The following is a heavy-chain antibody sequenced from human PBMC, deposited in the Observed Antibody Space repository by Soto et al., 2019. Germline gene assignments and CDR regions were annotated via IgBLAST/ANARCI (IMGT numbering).Heavy chain of an antibody. CDR1: GDTRFG. CDR3: ATLSDYYSYAMDV. J-gene: IGHJ6*02. V-gene: IGHV1-18*01. CDR2: ISGHTSKT. Sequence: ASVKVSCKASGDTRFGLNWVRQAPGQGLEWMGWISGHTSKTKYAQRFQGRVTMTTDASTTTAYMELTSLRSDDTAVYYCATLSDYYSYAMDVWGQGTTVTVSS.